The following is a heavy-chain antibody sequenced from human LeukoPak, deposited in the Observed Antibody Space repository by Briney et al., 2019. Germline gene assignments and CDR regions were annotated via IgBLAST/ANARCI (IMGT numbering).Heavy chain of an antibody. D-gene: IGHD6-13*01. Sequence: ASVTVSCKASGYTFTSYYMHWVRQAPGQGLEWMGLINPSGFSTRYAQRFQGRVTMTRDTSTSTVYMELSSLRSDDTAVYYCARDKNGVAFSSSCFDYWGQGTLVTVSS. CDR2: INPSGFST. CDR1: GYTFTSYY. V-gene: IGHV1-46*01. CDR3: ARDKNGVAFSSSCFDY. J-gene: IGHJ4*02.